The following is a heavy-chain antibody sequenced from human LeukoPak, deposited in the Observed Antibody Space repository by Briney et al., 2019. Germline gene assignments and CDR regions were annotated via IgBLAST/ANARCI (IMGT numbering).Heavy chain of an antibody. CDR3: ARVAGSYYYDSSGYSLDRIWAFDI. J-gene: IGHJ3*02. V-gene: IGHV1-2*02. Sequence: ASVKVSCKASGYTFTGYYMHWVRQAPGQVLEWMGWINPNSGGTNYAQKFQGRVTMTRDTSISTAYMELSRLRSDDTAVYYCARVAGSYYYDSSGYSLDRIWAFDIWGQGTMVTVSS. CDR2: INPNSGGT. CDR1: GYTFTGYY. D-gene: IGHD3-22*01.